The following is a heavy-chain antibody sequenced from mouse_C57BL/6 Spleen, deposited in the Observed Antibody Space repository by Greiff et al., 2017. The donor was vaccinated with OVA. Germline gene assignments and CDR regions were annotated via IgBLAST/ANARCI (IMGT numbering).Heavy chain of an antibody. V-gene: IGHV1-80*01. CDR1: GYAFSSYW. J-gene: IGHJ1*03. CDR3: ARSYYGSSSWYFDV. D-gene: IGHD1-1*01. CDR2: IYPGDGDT. Sequence: VKLQESGAELVKPGASVKISCKASGYAFSSYWMNWVKQRPGKGLEWIGQIYPGDGDTNYNGKFKGKATLTADKSSSTAYMQLSSLTSEDSAVYFCARSYYGSSSWYFDVWGTGTTVTVSS.